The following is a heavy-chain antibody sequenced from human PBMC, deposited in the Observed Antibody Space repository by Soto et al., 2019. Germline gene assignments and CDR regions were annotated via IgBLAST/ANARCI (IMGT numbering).Heavy chain of an antibody. CDR3: ARSKLEGSSWYLLGMDV. CDR1: GGTFSSYA. J-gene: IGHJ6*02. V-gene: IGHV1-69*01. D-gene: IGHD6-13*01. CDR2: IIPLFGTA. Sequence: QVQLVQSGAEVKKPGSSVKVSCKASGGTFSSYAISWVRQAPGQGLEWMGGIIPLFGTANYAQKFQGRVTITADESTSTAYMELSSLRSEDTAVYYCARSKLEGSSWYLLGMDVWGQGTTVTVSS.